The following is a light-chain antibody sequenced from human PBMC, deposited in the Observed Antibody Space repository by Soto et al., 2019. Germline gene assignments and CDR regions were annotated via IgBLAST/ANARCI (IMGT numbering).Light chain of an antibody. J-gene: IGLJ2*01. V-gene: IGLV1-44*01. CDR2: EVS. CDR3: SSYTTSTSFIL. CDR1: SSNIGFNP. Sequence: QSVLTQPPSASGTPGQGVTISCSGSSSNIGFNPVNWYQQLPGTAPKAMIYEVSSRPSGVSNRFSGSKSGNTASLTISGLQAEDEAYYYCSSYTTSTSFILFGGGTKLTVL.